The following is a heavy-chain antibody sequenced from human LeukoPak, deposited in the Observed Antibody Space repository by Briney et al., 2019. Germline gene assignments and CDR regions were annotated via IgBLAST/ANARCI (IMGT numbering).Heavy chain of an antibody. J-gene: IGHJ4*02. CDR1: GGSISSYY. CDR2: IYYSGST. V-gene: IGHV4-59*01. CDR3: ARARCGGDCYSDFDY. Sequence: PSETLSLTCTVSGGSISSYYWSWIRQPPGKGLEWIGYIYYSGSTNYNPSLKSRVTISVDTSKNQFSLKLSSVTAADTAVYHCARARCGGDCYSDFDYWGQGTLVTVSS. D-gene: IGHD2-21*02.